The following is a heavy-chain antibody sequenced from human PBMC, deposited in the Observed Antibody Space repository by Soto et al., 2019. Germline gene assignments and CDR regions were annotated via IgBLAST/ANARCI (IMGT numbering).Heavy chain of an antibody. CDR3: ARDAYYDFWSGYRNHAFDI. CDR2: ISSSSSTI. J-gene: IGHJ3*02. CDR1: GFTFSSYS. V-gene: IGHV3-48*01. D-gene: IGHD3-3*01. Sequence: PGGSLRLSCAASGFTFSSYSMNWVRQAPGKGLEWVSYISSSSSTIYYADSVKGRFTISRDNAKNSLYLQMNSLRAEDTAVYYCARDAYYDFWSGYRNHAFDIWGQGTMVTVSS.